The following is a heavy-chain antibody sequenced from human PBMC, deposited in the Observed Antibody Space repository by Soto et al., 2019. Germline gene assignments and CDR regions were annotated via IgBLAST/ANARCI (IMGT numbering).Heavy chain of an antibody. D-gene: IGHD2-15*01. CDR2: ISGSGGST. Sequence: GGSLRLSCAASGFTFSSYAMSWVRQAPGKGLEWVSAISGSGGSTYYADSVKGRFTISRDNSKNTLYLQMNSLRAEDTAVYYCAREETYCSGGSCYAFDIWGQGTMVTVS. V-gene: IGHV3-23*01. CDR1: GFTFSSYA. CDR3: AREETYCSGGSCYAFDI. J-gene: IGHJ3*02.